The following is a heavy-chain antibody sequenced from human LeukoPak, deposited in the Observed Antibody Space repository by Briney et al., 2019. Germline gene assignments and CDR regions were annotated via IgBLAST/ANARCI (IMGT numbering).Heavy chain of an antibody. Sequence: SGTLSLTCAVSGGSISSSNWWSWVRQPPGKGLEWIGEIYHSGSTNYNPSLKSRVTISVDKSKNQFSLKLSSVTAADTAVYYCARTSRTMIVVVRTAFDIWGQGTMVTVSS. D-gene: IGHD3-22*01. CDR2: IYHSGST. V-gene: IGHV4-4*02. J-gene: IGHJ3*02. CDR3: ARTSRTMIVVVRTAFDI. CDR1: GGSISSSNW.